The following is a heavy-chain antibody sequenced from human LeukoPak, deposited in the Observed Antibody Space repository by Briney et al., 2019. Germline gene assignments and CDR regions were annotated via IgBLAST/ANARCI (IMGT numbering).Heavy chain of an antibody. J-gene: IGHJ6*02. V-gene: IGHV1-69*13. Sequence: SVKVSCKASGGTFTNSAISWVRQAPGQGLEWMGGINPNFRTANYAQQFQDRVTIIADESTSTAYMELSLLKFEDTAVYYCARGGGIFGVLTTAHYYGIDVWGQGTTVTVSS. CDR1: GGTFTNSA. CDR2: INPNFRTA. D-gene: IGHD3-3*01. CDR3: ARGGGIFGVLTTAHYYGIDV.